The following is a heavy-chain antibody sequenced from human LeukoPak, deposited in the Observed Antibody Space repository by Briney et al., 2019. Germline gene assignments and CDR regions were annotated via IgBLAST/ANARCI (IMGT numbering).Heavy chain of an antibody. Sequence: PGGSLRLSCAASGFTFSSYAMSWVRQAPGKGLEWVSAISGSGGSTYYADSVKGRFTISRDSSKNTLYLQMNSLRAEDTAVYYCAKITMVTASSYYYGMDVWGQGTTVTVSS. D-gene: IGHD3-10*01. CDR3: AKITMVTASSYYYGMDV. CDR1: GFTFSSYA. J-gene: IGHJ6*02. V-gene: IGHV3-23*01. CDR2: ISGSGGST.